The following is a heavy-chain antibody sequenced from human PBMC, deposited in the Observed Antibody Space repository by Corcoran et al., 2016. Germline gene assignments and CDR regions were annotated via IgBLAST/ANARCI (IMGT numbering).Heavy chain of an antibody. CDR1: GGSISSYY. CDR3: ARGVHWNAWFDP. CDR2: IYYSGST. Sequence: QVQLQESGPGLVKPSETLSLTCTVSGGSISSYYWSWIRRPPGRGLEWIGYIYYSGSTNFNPSLKSRVTISVDTSKKQFSLKLSSVTAADTAVYYCARGVHWNAWFDPWGQGTLVTGSS. V-gene: IGHV4-59*01. J-gene: IGHJ5*02. D-gene: IGHD1-1*01.